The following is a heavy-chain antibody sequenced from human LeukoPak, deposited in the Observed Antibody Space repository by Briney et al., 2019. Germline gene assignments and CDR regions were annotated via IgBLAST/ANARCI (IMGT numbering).Heavy chain of an antibody. D-gene: IGHD1-14*01. J-gene: IGHJ4*02. Sequence: PGGSLRLSCAASGFSFSTFWMTWVRQAPGKGLEWVANIKPDGSEKYYVDSVKGRFTISRDNARNSLYLQMNSVRAEDTGVYYCVSFGPSGTDGFDFWGQGTLVTVSS. V-gene: IGHV3-7*05. CDR1: GFSFSTFW. CDR2: IKPDGSEK. CDR3: VSFGPSGTDGFDF.